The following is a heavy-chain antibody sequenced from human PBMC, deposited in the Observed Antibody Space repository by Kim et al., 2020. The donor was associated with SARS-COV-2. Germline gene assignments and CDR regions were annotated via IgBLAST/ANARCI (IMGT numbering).Heavy chain of an antibody. J-gene: IGHJ4*02. CDR1: GGSISSSSYY. CDR3: ARRDSSSWYWVY. CDR2: IYYSGST. V-gene: IGHV4-39*01. D-gene: IGHD6-13*01. Sequence: SETLSLTCTVSGGSISSSSYYWGWIRQPPGKGLEWIGSIYYSGSTYYNPSLKSRVTISVDTSKNQFSLKLSSVTAADTAVYYCARRDSSSWYWVYWGQGT.